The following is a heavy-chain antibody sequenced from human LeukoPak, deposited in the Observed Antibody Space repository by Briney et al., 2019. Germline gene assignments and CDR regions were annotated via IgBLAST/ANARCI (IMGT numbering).Heavy chain of an antibody. CDR1: GFAFDDYA. CDR3: ATNPPGIAVAGNGNFDN. V-gene: IGHV3-9*01. J-gene: IGHJ4*02. CDR2: ITWNSDAI. D-gene: IGHD6-19*01. Sequence: GGSLRLSYAASGFAFDDYAMHWVRQAPGKGLEWVSGITWNSDAIGYADSVKGRFTISRDNAKNSLYLQMESLRAEDTAFYYCATNPPGIAVAGNGNFDNWGQGTLVTVSS.